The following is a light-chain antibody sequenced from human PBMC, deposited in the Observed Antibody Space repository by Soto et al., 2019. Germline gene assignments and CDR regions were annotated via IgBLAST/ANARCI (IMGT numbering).Light chain of an antibody. CDR3: CSFAGSSTWV. CDR2: EGS. J-gene: IGLJ3*02. CDR1: SSDVGTYNL. Sequence: QSVLTQPASVSASPGQSITISCTGTSSDVGTYNLVSWYQQHPGKAHKLMIYEGSKRPSGVSNRFSGSKSGNTASLTISGLQAEDEADYYCCSFAGSSTWVFGGGTKLTVL. V-gene: IGLV2-23*01.